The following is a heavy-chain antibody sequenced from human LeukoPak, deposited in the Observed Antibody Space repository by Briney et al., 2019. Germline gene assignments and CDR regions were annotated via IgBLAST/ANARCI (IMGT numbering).Heavy chain of an antibody. V-gene: IGHV4-59*11. J-gene: IGHJ4*02. D-gene: IGHD3-10*01. CDR2: IYNNEST. Sequence: PSETLSLTCTVSGGSMSSHYWSWIRQPPGKGLEWIGYIYNNESTNYNPSLKSRVTISVGTSENQFSLKLTSVTPADTAVYYCARGTRGPLVRRITIFDYWGQGTLVNVSS. CDR3: ARGTRGPLVRRITIFDY. CDR1: GGSMSSHY.